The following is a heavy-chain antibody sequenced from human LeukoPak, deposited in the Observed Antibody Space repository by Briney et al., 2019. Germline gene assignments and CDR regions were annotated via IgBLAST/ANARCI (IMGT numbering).Heavy chain of an antibody. J-gene: IGHJ4*02. D-gene: IGHD7-27*01. Sequence: HPGGSLRLSCAASGFVFSDYSMNWVRQAPGKGLEWVSNIRGSGSGSGSGMYYADSVKGRFTISRDNAKNSLYLQMSSLRAEDTAFCYCARDNNWGFDCWGQGALVTVSS. V-gene: IGHV3-48*04. CDR3: ARDNNWGFDC. CDR1: GFVFSDYS. CDR2: IRGSGSGSGSGM.